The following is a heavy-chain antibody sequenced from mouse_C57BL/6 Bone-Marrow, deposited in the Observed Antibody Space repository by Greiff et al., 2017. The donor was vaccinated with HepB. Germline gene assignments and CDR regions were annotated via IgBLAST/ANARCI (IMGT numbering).Heavy chain of an antibody. V-gene: IGHV7-1*01. CDR3: ARYDYGSSFAY. D-gene: IGHD1-1*01. J-gene: IGHJ3*01. Sequence: EVKLVESGGGLVQSGRSLRLSCATSGFTFSDFYMEWVRQAPGKGLEWIAASRNKANDNTTEYSASVKGRFIVSRDTSQSILYLQMNALRSEDTAIYYCARYDYGSSFAYWGQGTLVTVSA. CDR1: GFTFSDFY. CDR2: SRNKANDNTT.